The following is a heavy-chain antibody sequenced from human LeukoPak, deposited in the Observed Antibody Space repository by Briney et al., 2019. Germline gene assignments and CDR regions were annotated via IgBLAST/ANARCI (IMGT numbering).Heavy chain of an antibody. CDR2: IYYSGST. CDR3: ATHSSGYDSGNDAFDI. J-gene: IGHJ3*02. CDR1: GGSISSGDYY. D-gene: IGHD3-22*01. Sequence: PSETLSLTCTVSGGSISSGDYYWSWIRQPPGKGLEWIGYIYYSGSTYYNPSLKSRVTMSVDTSKNRFSLKLSSVTAADTAVYYCATHSSGYDSGNDAFDIWGQGTMVTVSS. V-gene: IGHV4-30-4*08.